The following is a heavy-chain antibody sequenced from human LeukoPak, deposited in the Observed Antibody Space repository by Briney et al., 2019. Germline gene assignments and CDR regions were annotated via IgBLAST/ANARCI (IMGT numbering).Heavy chain of an antibody. CDR1: GSSISSYY. CDR3: ARYYCGGHCYGFDY. CDR2: FYYSGST. V-gene: IGHV4-59*01. D-gene: IGHD2-21*02. Sequence: SETLSLTCTVSGSSISSYYWSWIRQPPGKGLEWIGYFYYSGSTNYNPSLKSRVTISVDTSKNQFSLKLSSVTAADTAVYYCARYYCGGHCYGFDYWGQGTLVTVSS. J-gene: IGHJ4*02.